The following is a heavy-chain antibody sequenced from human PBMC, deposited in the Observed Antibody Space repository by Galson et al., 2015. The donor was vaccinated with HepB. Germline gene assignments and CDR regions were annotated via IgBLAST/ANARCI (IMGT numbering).Heavy chain of an antibody. D-gene: IGHD2-8*02. V-gene: IGHV3-15*01. Sequence: SLRLSCAASGFPFNNAWLTWVRQAPGMGLEWVGRIKSKTDGETTDYAAPVNGRFTISRDDSKNRLYLHMNSLKPEDTAVYYCTTDVYYSTYWSWLDPWGQGTLVTVSS. J-gene: IGHJ5*02. CDR3: TTDVYYSTYWSWLDP. CDR2: IKSKTDGETT. CDR1: GFPFNNAW.